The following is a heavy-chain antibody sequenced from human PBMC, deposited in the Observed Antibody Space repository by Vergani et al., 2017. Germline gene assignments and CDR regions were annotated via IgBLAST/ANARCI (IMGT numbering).Heavy chain of an antibody. V-gene: IGHV3-23*01. CDR2: ISGSGGST. CDR3: AKYNWNDYYYMDV. J-gene: IGHJ6*03. CDR1: GFTFSSYA. Sequence: EVQLLESGGGLVQPGGSLRLSCAASGFTFSSYAMSWVRQAPGKGLEWVSAISGSGGSTYYADSVKGRFTISRDNSKNTLYLQMNSMGAEDTAVYYCAKYNWNDYYYMDVWGKGTTVTVSS. D-gene: IGHD1-1*01.